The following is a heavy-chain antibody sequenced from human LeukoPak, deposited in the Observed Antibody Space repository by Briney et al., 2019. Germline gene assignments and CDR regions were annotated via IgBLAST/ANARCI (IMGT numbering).Heavy chain of an antibody. CDR2: ISSSGSTI. CDR1: GFTFSSYS. D-gene: IGHD5-12*01. J-gene: IGHJ4*02. CDR3: ASTAWLHFDY. Sequence: GGSLRLSCAASGFTFSSYSMNWVRQAPGKGLEWVSYISSSGSTIYYADSVKGRFTISRDNAKNSLNLQMNSLRADDTAVYYCASTAWLHFDYWGQGALVTVSS. V-gene: IGHV3-48*04.